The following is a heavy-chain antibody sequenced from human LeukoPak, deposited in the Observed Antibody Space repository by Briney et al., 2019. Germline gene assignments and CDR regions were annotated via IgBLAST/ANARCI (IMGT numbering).Heavy chain of an antibody. CDR3: ARVYGYCGGDCYSYDNWFDP. CDR1: GGSFSGYY. Sequence: SETLSLTXAVYGGSFSGYYWSWIRQSPGKGLEWIGEINHSGSTNYNPSLKSRVTISVDTSKNQFSLKLSSVTAADTAVYYCARVYGYCGGDCYSYDNWFDPWGQGTLVTVSS. CDR2: INHSGST. J-gene: IGHJ5*02. D-gene: IGHD2-21*02. V-gene: IGHV4-34*01.